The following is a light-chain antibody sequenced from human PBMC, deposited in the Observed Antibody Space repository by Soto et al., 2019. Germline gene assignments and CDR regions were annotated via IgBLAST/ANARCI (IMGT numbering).Light chain of an antibody. J-gene: IGKJ1*01. CDR1: RTSSSY. CDR3: HHYET. V-gene: IGKV1-39*01. Sequence: DIQMTESPSSLSASVVYRFTIPFRARRTSSSYLNWYQQKPGKAPKLLIYAASSLQSGIPDRFSGSGSGTEFTLTISRLEPEDFTVYYCHHYETFGQGTKVDIK. CDR2: AAS.